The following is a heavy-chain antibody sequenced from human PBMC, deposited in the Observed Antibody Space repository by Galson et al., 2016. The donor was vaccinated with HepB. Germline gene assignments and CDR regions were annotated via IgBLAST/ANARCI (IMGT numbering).Heavy chain of an antibody. CDR1: GFIFSNYG. CDR2: ISYDGSLK. D-gene: IGHD2-2*01. Sequence: SLRLSCAASGFIFSNYGMHWVRQAPGKGLEWVAVISYDGSLKYSADAVNGRFTISRANSRSTLYLQMNSLRTEDTAVYYCANMKRTSPYCSGTNCFSRLWGPPFDYWGQGTLVTISS. V-gene: IGHV3-30*18. J-gene: IGHJ4*02. CDR3: ANMKRTSPYCSGTNCFSRLWGPPFDY.